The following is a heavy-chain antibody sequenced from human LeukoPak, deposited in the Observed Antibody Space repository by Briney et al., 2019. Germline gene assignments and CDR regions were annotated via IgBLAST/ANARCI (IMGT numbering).Heavy chain of an antibody. J-gene: IGHJ6*03. CDR1: GYTFTGYY. V-gene: IGHV1-2*02. Sequence: ASVKVSCKASGYTFTGYYMHWVRQAPGQGLEWMGWINPNSGGTNYAQKFQGRVTMTRDTSISTAYMELSRLRSDDTAVYYCARAPVVTPRYYMDVWGKETTVTVSS. D-gene: IGHD4-23*01. CDR3: ARAPVVTPRYYMDV. CDR2: INPNSGGT.